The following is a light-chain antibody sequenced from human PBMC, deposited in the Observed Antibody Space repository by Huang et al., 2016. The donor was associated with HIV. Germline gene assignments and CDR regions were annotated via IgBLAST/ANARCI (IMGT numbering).Light chain of an antibody. Sequence: EIVLTQSPATLSLSPGERATLSCKASQSISSYLAWYQQKPGQAPRRLIFDAFNRATGIPARFSGSGSGTDFTLTISSLEPEDFAVYYCQHRSNWPLTFGGGTKVEIK. CDR2: DAF. V-gene: IGKV3-11*01. J-gene: IGKJ4*01. CDR1: QSISSY. CDR3: QHRSNWPLT.